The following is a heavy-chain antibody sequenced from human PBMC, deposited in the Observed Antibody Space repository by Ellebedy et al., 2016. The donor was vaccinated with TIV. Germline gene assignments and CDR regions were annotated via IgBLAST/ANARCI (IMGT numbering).Heavy chain of an antibody. V-gene: IGHV3-30*02. Sequence: PGGSLRLSCAASGFTFSDYGMHWVRQAPGKGLEWVAFMRYDGSNKYYADSVKGRFTISRDNSKNTLYLRMNSLRAEDTAVYYCAKFHYYYDSSGYSFWGQGTLVTVSS. CDR3: AKFHYYYDSSGYSF. CDR1: GFTFSDYG. J-gene: IGHJ4*02. CDR2: MRYDGSNK. D-gene: IGHD3-22*01.